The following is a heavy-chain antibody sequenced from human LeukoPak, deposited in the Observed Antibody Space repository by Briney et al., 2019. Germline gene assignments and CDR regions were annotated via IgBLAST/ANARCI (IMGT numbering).Heavy chain of an antibody. CDR1: GGSISSSSYY. CDR3: ASDSSSARKGFDY. CDR2: IYYSGST. Sequence: SETLSLTCTVSGGSISSSSYYWGWIRQPPGKGLEWIGSIYYSGSTYYNPSLKSRVTTSVDTSKNQFSLKLSSVTAADTAVYYCASDSSSARKGFDYWGRGTLVTVSS. V-gene: IGHV4-39*01. D-gene: IGHD6-13*01. J-gene: IGHJ4*02.